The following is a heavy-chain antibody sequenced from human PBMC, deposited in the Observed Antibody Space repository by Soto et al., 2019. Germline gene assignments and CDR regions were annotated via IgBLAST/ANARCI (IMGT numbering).Heavy chain of an antibody. D-gene: IGHD5-18*01. CDR2: ISAYNGNT. J-gene: IGHJ4*02. Sequence: ASVKVSCKASGCTFTSYGISWVRQAPGQGLEWMGWISAYNGNTNYAQKLQGRVTMTTDTSTSTAYMELRSLRSDDTAVYYCALTIVDTAMVNFDYWGQGTLVTVSS. V-gene: IGHV1-18*01. CDR3: ALTIVDTAMVNFDY. CDR1: GCTFTSYG.